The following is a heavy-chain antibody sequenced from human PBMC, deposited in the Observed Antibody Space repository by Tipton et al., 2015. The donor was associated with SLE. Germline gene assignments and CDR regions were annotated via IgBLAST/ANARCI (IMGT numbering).Heavy chain of an antibody. CDR2: INCNSGVT. Sequence: QLVQSGPEVKNPGASVKVSCKASGYTFSDYYIYWVRQAPGQGLDWMGRINCNSGVTNYAQKFQGRATMTRDTSITTAYMELSGLDSDDTAIYYCARDRADQYYGMDVWGQGTTVTVSS. J-gene: IGHJ6*02. CDR3: ARDRADQYYGMDV. D-gene: IGHD2/OR15-2a*01. CDR1: GYTFSDYY. V-gene: IGHV1-2*06.